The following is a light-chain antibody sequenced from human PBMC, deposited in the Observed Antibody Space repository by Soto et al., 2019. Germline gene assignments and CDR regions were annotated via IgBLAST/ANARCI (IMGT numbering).Light chain of an antibody. J-gene: IGKJ1*01. CDR1: QSLSGTY. CDR2: GAS. CDR3: QQCGSSPPT. Sequence: EIVLTQSPGTLSLSPGERATLSCRASQSLSGTYLAWYQQKPGQAPRLLIYGASSRATGIADRFSGSGSGTDFTLIISRLEPEDFAVYYCQQCGSSPPTFGQGTKLDIK. V-gene: IGKV3-20*01.